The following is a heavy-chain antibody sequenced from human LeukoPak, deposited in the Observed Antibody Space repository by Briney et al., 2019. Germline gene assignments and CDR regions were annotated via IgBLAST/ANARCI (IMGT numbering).Heavy chain of an antibody. V-gene: IGHV4-39*07. Sequence: PSETLSLTCLVSGGSISSSSYYWGWIRQPPGKGLEWIGSIYYSGSTYYNPSLKSRVTISVDTSKNQFSLKLSSVTAADTAVYYCARERYGFDWFDPWGQGTLVTVSS. CDR2: IYYSGST. CDR3: ARERYGFDWFDP. J-gene: IGHJ5*02. D-gene: IGHD5-18*01. CDR1: GGSISSSSYY.